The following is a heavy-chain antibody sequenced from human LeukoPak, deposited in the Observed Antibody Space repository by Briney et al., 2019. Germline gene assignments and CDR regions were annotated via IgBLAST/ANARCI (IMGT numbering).Heavy chain of an antibody. J-gene: IGHJ4*02. Sequence: PSETLSLTCTVSGGSISSYYWSWIRQPPGEGLEWIGYIYYSGSTNYNPSLKSRVTISVDTSKNQFSLKLSSVTAADTAVYYCAKESVAGSSPYYFDYWGQGTLVTVSS. CDR2: IYYSGST. D-gene: IGHD6-19*01. CDR3: AKESVAGSSPYYFDY. CDR1: GGSISSYY. V-gene: IGHV4-59*01.